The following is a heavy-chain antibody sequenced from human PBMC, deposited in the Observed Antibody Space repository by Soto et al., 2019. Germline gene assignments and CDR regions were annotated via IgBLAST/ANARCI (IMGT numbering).Heavy chain of an antibody. D-gene: IGHD5-12*01. V-gene: IGHV4-61*01. CDR2: IYHSGYT. J-gene: IGHJ4*02. Sequence: NPSETLSLTCTVPGGSVSSDSYYWGWIRQPPGKGLDWIGHIYHSGYTSYNPSLKSRVTISIDTSKNQFFLKLSSVTAADTAVYYCARAGQMATPSDYWGQGTLVTVS. CDR3: ARAGQMATPSDY. CDR1: GGSVSSDSYY.